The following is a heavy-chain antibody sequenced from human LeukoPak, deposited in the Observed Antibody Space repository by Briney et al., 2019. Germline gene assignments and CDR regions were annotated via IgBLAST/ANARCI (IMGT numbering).Heavy chain of an antibody. CDR3: ARGAEYYDILTGYFRSDAFDI. CDR1: GYTFTNYG. D-gene: IGHD3-9*01. CDR2: ISTYNGNA. Sequence: GASVKVSCKASGYTFTNYGVNWVRRAPGQGLEWMGWISTYNGNANYAQSLQGRITMTTDTSTSTAYMELRSLRSDDTAVYYCARGAEYYDILTGYFRSDAFDIWGQGTMVTVSS. J-gene: IGHJ3*02. V-gene: IGHV1-18*01.